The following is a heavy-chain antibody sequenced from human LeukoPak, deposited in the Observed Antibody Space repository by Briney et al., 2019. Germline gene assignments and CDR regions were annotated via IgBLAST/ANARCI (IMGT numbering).Heavy chain of an antibody. Sequence: PGGSLRLSCAASGFTFDDYAMHWVRQAPGKGLEWVSGISWNSGSIGYADSVKGRFTISRDNAKNSLYLQMNSLRAEDTALYYCAKDIHYRHTAGAFDIWGQGTMVTVSS. CDR3: AKDIHYRHTAGAFDI. CDR2: ISWNSGSI. J-gene: IGHJ3*02. D-gene: IGHD5-18*01. CDR1: GFTFDDYA. V-gene: IGHV3-9*01.